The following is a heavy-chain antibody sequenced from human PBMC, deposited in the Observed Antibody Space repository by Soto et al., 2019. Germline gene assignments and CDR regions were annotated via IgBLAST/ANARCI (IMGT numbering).Heavy chain of an antibody. V-gene: IGHV5-10-1*01. Sequence: PGESLKISCKGSGYSFTSYWISWVRQMPGKGLEWMGRIDPSDSYTNYSPSFQGHVTISADKSISTAYLQWSSLKASDTAMYYCARLSFSGGYYYYYGMDVWGQGTTVTVSS. CDR3: ARLSFSGGYYYYYGMDV. J-gene: IGHJ6*02. CDR2: IDPSDSYT. D-gene: IGHD3-10*01. CDR1: GYSFTSYW.